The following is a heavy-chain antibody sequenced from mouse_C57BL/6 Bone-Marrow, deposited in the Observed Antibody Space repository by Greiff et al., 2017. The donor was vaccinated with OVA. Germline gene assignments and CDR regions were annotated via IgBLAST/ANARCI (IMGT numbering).Heavy chain of an antibody. CDR3: ARGSYYYGSSYDMYYFDY. CDR1: GYTFTSYW. V-gene: IGHV1-55*01. Sequence: QVQLQQPGAELVKPGASVKMSCKASGYTFTSYWITWVKQRPGQGLEWIGDIYPGSGSTNYNEKFKSKATLTVATSSSTAYMQLSSLTSEDSAVYYCARGSYYYGSSYDMYYFDYWGQGTTLTVSS. J-gene: IGHJ2*01. CDR2: IYPGSGST. D-gene: IGHD1-1*01.